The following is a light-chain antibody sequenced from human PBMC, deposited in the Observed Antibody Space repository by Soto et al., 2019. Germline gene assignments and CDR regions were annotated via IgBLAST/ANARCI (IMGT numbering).Light chain of an antibody. CDR2: GAS. V-gene: IGKV3-20*01. CDR1: QSVSSSY. J-gene: IGKJ4*01. CDR3: QQYGSSLLT. Sequence: EIVLTQSPVTLSLSPGERATLSCRASQSVSSSYLAWYQQKPGQAPRLLIYGASSRATGIPDRFSGSGSGTDFTLTISRLEPEDFAVYYCQQYGSSLLTFGGGTKLDIK.